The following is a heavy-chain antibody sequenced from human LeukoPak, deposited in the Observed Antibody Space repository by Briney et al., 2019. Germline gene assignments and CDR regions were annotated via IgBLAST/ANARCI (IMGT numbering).Heavy chain of an antibody. J-gene: IGHJ4*02. CDR2: INHSGST. V-gene: IGHV4-34*01. D-gene: IGHD4-23*01. CDR3: ARLKGNSRLRFDY. Sequence: SETLSLTCAVYGGSFSGYYWSWIRQPPGKGLEWIGEINHSGSTNYNPSLKSRVTISVDTSKSQFSLKLSSVTAADTAVYYCARLKGNSRLRFDYWGQGTLVTVSS. CDR1: GGSFSGYY.